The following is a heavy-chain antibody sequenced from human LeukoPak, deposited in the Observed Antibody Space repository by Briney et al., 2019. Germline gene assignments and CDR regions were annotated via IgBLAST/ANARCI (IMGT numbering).Heavy chain of an antibody. D-gene: IGHD6-19*01. Sequence: PSETLSLTCTVSGGSVSSDSYYWTWIRQPPGKGLEWIGYINYSGNTNYNPSLKSRVTISVDTSKNQFSLKLTSVTAADTAVYYCAREPRYSSGWGWADYWGQGTLVTVSS. V-gene: IGHV4-61*01. CDR3: AREPRYSSGWGWADY. J-gene: IGHJ4*02. CDR1: GGSVSSDSYY. CDR2: INYSGNT.